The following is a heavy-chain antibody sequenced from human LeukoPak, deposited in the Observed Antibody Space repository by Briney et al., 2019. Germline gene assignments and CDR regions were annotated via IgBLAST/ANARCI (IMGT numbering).Heavy chain of an antibody. D-gene: IGHD1-1*01. V-gene: IGHV3-23*01. Sequence: GGSLRLSCAASGFTFSDHVMNWVRQAPGKGLEWVSAISGGGRNTYYADSVKGRFTISRDNSKNTLYMQMDSLRAEDTAVYYCAKLARGGVPDWGQGTLVTVSS. CDR1: GFTFSDHV. J-gene: IGHJ4*02. CDR2: ISGGGRNT. CDR3: AKLARGGVPD.